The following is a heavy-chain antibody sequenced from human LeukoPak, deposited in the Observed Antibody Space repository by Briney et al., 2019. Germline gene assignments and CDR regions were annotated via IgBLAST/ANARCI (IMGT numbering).Heavy chain of an antibody. CDR2: INPSGGST. J-gene: IGHJ4*02. CDR1: GYTFTSYY. D-gene: IGHD6-13*01. V-gene: IGHV1-46*01. Sequence: ASVKVSCKASGYTFTSYYMHWVQQAPGQGLEWMGIINPSGGSTSYAQKFQGRVTMTRDTSTSTVYMELSSLRSEDTAVYYCARVIRPGIAAAGLDYWGQGTLVTVSS. CDR3: ARVIRPGIAAAGLDY.